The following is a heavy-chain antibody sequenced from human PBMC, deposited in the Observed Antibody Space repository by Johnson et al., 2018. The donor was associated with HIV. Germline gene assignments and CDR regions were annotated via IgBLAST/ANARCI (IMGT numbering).Heavy chain of an antibody. CDR2: IKQDGSEK. Sequence: VQLVESGGGLVQPGGSLRLSCAASGFTFSSYWMSWVRQAPGKGLEWVANIKQDGSEKYYVDSVKGRFTISRDNAKNSLYLQMNSLRAEDTAVYYWARASLELLLSLVPLGAFDIWGQGTMVTVSS. CDR1: GFTFSSYW. J-gene: IGHJ3*02. D-gene: IGHD3-3*01. V-gene: IGHV3-7*01. CDR3: ARASLELLLSLVPLGAFDI.